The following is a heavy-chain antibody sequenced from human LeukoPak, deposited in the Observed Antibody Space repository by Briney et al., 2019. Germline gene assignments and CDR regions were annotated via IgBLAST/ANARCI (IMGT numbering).Heavy chain of an antibody. J-gene: IGHJ4*02. CDR3: AQTGPTGGFCSSTSCYGVDY. Sequence: GGSLRLSCAASGFTFSSYAMSWVRQAPGKGPEWVSSISDSGGSTYYADSVKGRFTISRDNSKNTLYPQIDTLRAEDTSVYYCAQTGPTGGFCSSTSCYGVDYWGQGTLVTVSS. CDR1: GFTFSSYA. D-gene: IGHD2-2*01. CDR2: ISDSGGST. V-gene: IGHV3-23*01.